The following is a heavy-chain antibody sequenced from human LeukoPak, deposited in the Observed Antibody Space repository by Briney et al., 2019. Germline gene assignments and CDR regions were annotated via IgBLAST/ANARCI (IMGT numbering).Heavy chain of an antibody. CDR3: ARGSGGNYGGPKRYYYYMDV. Sequence: PSETLSLTCTVSGGSISSSSYYWGWIRQPPGKGLEWIGSIYYSGSTYYNPSLKSRVTISVDTSKNQFSLKLSSVTAADTAVYYCARGSGGNYGGPKRYYYYMDVWGKGTTVTVSS. J-gene: IGHJ6*03. CDR1: GGSISSSSYY. V-gene: IGHV4-39*01. D-gene: IGHD4/OR15-4a*01. CDR2: IYYSGST.